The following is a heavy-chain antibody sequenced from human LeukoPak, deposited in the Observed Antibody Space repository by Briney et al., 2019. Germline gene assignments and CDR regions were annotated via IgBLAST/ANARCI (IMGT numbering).Heavy chain of an antibody. V-gene: IGHV4-38-2*02. CDR2: IYHSGST. Sequence: SETLSLTCTVSGYSISSGYYWGWIRQPPGKGLEWIGSIYHSGSTYYNPSLKSRVTISVDTSKNQFSLKLSSVTAADTAVYCCARGQRVSWGSSWYLYYMDVWGKGTTVTVSS. D-gene: IGHD6-13*01. CDR1: GYSISSGYY. CDR3: ARGQRVSWGSSWYLYYMDV. J-gene: IGHJ6*03.